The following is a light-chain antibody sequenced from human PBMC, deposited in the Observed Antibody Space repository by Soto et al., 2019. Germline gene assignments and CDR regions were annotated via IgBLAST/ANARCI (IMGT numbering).Light chain of an antibody. V-gene: IGKV1-39*01. Sequence: DIQMTQSPLSLSASVGDKVNITCRASQTIKTYLNWYQQKPGKAPKLLLYAASTLQAGVPSRFSGSGSGTEFTVTIASLQPEDFGTYYCQQSYETPLACGGGTKV. CDR3: QQSYETPLA. J-gene: IGKJ4*01. CDR1: QTIKTY. CDR2: AAS.